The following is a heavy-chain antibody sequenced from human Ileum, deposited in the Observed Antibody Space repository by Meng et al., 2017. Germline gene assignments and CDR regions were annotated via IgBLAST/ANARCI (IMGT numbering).Heavy chain of an antibody. J-gene: IGHJ4*02. CDR2: INHSGTT. CDR1: GGSISSSIW. CDR3: ARGVVSGSHYNTY. D-gene: IGHD3-10*01. V-gene: IGHV4-4*02. Sequence: QVQLQESGPGLVKTSGTLSLTCPVSGGSISSSIWWSWVRQPPEKGLEWIGEINHSGTTNYSPSLKSRLTISVDKSKNQFSLKLQSVTAADTAVYFCARGVVSGSHYNTYWGQGILVTVSS.